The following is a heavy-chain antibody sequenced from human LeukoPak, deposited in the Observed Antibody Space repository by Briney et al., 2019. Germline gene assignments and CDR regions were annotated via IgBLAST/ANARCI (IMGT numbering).Heavy chain of an antibody. CDR3: AKSTYYYHSSASACCDY. CDR1: GFTFSSYA. J-gene: IGHJ4*02. Sequence: GGSLRLSCAASGFTFSSYAMSWVRQAPGKGLEWVSAISGSGGSTYYADSVKGRLPISREKSKNPLYRQINSPIAQDTALYYRAKSTYYYHSSASACCDYWPQGTRVSVSS. D-gene: IGHD3-22*01. CDR2: ISGSGGST. V-gene: IGHV3-23*01.